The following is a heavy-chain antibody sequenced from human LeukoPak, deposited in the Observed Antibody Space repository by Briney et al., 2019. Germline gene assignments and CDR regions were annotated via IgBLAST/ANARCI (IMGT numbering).Heavy chain of an antibody. J-gene: IGHJ4*02. V-gene: IGHV3-7*05. Sequence: GGSLRLSCAASGFTFRDYWMNWVRQAPGKGLEWVASIKQDGSGKYYVDSVKGRFTISRDNAKNSLYLLMNSLRAEDTAVYYCARDGTSIVGSLDYWGQGTLVTVSS. D-gene: IGHD1-26*01. CDR1: GFTFRDYW. CDR2: IKQDGSGK. CDR3: ARDGTSIVGSLDY.